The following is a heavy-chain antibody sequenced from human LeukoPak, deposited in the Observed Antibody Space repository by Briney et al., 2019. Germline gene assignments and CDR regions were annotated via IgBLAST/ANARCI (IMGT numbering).Heavy chain of an antibody. D-gene: IGHD3-16*02. J-gene: IGHJ4*02. CDR1: GGSISSSNW. CDR3: ARAPMITFGGVIVTHFDY. V-gene: IGHV4-4*02. Sequence: SETLSPTCAVSGGSISSSNWWSWVRQPPGKGLEWIGEIYHSGSTNYNPSLKSRVTISVDKSKNQFSLKLSSVTAADTAVYYCARAPMITFGGVIVTHFDYWGQGTLVTVSS. CDR2: IYHSGST.